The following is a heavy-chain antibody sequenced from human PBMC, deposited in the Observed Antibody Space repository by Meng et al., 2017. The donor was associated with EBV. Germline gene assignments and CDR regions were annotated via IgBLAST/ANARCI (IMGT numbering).Heavy chain of an antibody. CDR2: INPNSGGT. D-gene: IGHD6-19*01. CDR3: ARVGIAVAGTGDY. J-gene: IGHJ4*02. V-gene: IGHV1-2*06. Sequence: QGHLVRSGTEGKKPGASVKVSCKAPGYTFTGYYMHWVRQAPGQGLEWMGRINPNSGGTNYAQKFQGRVTMTRDTSISTAYMELSRLRSDDTAVYYCARVGIAVAGTGDYWGQGTLVTVSS. CDR1: GYTFTGYY.